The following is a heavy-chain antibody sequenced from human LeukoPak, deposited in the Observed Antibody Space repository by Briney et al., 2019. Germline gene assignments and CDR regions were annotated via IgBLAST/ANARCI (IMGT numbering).Heavy chain of an antibody. Sequence: GGSLRLSCTASGFTFSDHYMDWVRQAPGKGLEWVVRIRNKANSYTTECAASVKGRFTISRDDSKNSLYLQMNSLKTEDTAVYYCARSSPNWPFDYWGQGTLVTVSS. CDR1: GFTFSDHY. CDR2: IRNKANSYTT. V-gene: IGHV3-72*01. D-gene: IGHD1-1*01. CDR3: ARSSPNWPFDY. J-gene: IGHJ4*02.